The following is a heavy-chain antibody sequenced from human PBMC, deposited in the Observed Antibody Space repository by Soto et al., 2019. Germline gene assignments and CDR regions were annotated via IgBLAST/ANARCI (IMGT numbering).Heavy chain of an antibody. V-gene: IGHV2-5*02. J-gene: IGHJ3*02. Sequence: QITLKESGPTLVKPTQTLTLTCTFSGFSLTTRQVGVGWIRQPPGQALEWLAVIYWDDDKRYSPSLQSRLTMTKHTSKNQVVLTMTNMDSVDTATYYCAHLMITYRGVVGDDAFEIWGQGTMVTVSS. CDR2: IYWDDDK. D-gene: IGHD3-16*01. CDR1: GFSLTTRQVG. CDR3: AHLMITYRGVVGDDAFEI.